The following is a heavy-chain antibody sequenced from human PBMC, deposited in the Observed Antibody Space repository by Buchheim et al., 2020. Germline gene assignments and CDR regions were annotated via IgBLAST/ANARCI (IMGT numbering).Heavy chain of an antibody. D-gene: IGHD6-19*01. CDR1: GGSISGSPYF. V-gene: IGHV4-39*01. CDR3: ARIGGLAVSGQYNWFDP. CDR2: MYYSWTT. J-gene: IGHJ5*02. Sequence: LQVQESGPGLVRPWETLSLTCTVSGGSISGSPYFWGWVRQSPGKGLEWIGGMYYSWTTYYNPSLISRVTMFVATSQKPFSLKLSSVTAADTAVYYCARIGGLAVSGQYNWFDPWGQGT.